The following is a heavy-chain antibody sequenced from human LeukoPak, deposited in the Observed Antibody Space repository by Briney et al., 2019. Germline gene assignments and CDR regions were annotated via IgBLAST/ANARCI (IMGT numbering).Heavy chain of an antibody. J-gene: IGHJ4*02. CDR1: GFTVRNNY. D-gene: IGHD5-18*01. Sequence: GGSLRLSCAASGFTVRNNYMSWVREAPGKGLEWVSVMYSVGSTYYADSVKGRFTISRDNSKNTLYLQMHSLRAEDTAVYYCARRDNSNDSLAGGQGTLVTVSS. CDR2: MYSVGST. CDR3: ARRDNSNDSLA. V-gene: IGHV3-66*01.